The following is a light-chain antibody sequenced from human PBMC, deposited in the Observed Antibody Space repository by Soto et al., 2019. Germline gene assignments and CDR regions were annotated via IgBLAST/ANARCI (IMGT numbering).Light chain of an antibody. CDR3: QQYSTSPPWT. V-gene: IGKV3-11*01. CDR2: DAS. J-gene: IGKJ1*01. CDR1: QSVSNS. Sequence: EIVLTQSPVTLSLSPGERATLSCRASQSVSNSLAWYQQKPGQAPRLLIYDASNRATDIPARFSGSGSGTDFTLTISSLEPEDFAVYYCQQYSTSPPWTFGQGTTVDIK.